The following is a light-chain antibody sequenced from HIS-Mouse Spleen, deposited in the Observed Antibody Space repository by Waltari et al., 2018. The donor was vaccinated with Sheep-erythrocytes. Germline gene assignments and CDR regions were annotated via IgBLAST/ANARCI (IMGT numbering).Light chain of an antibody. CDR3: QQLNSYPLT. CDR1: QGISSY. J-gene: IGKJ4*01. V-gene: IGKV1-9*01. Sequence: DIQLTQSPSFLSASVGDRVTIPCRASQGISSYLAWYQQKPGKAPKLLIYAASTLQSGVPSRFSGSGSGTEFTLTISSLHPEDFATYYCQQLNSYPLTFGGGTKVEIK. CDR2: AAS.